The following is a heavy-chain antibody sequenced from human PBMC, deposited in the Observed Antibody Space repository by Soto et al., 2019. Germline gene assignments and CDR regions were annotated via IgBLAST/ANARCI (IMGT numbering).Heavy chain of an antibody. J-gene: IGHJ6*02. Sequence: KPSETLSLTCTVSGGSISSGGSYWGWIRQPPGKGLEWIGYIYYSGNTYFNPSLKSRVTLSVDTSKNQFSLKLSSVTAADTAVYYCARIRVYSNYYYYYGMDVWGQGTTVTVSS. CDR2: IYYSGNT. V-gene: IGHV4-30-4*01. D-gene: IGHD4-4*01. CDR3: ARIRVYSNYYYYYGMDV. CDR1: GGSISSGGSY.